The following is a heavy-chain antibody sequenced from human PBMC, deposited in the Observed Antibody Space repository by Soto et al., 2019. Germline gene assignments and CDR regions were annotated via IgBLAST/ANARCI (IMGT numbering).Heavy chain of an antibody. CDR1: GGSFSGYY. J-gene: IGHJ5*02. CDR3: ARAPATYYYDSSGYYSGYNWFDP. V-gene: IGHV4-34*01. CDR2: INHSGST. Sequence: SETLSLTCAVYGGSFSGYYWSWIRQPPGKGLEWIGEINHSGSTNYNPSLKSRVTISVDTSKNQFSLKLSSVTAADTAVYYCARAPATYYYDSSGYYSGYNWFDPWGQGTLVTVSS. D-gene: IGHD3-22*01.